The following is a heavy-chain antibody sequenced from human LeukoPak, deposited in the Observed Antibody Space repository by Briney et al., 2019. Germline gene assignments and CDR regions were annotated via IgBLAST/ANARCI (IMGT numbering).Heavy chain of an antibody. Sequence: PSQTLSLTCTVSGGSISSGDYYWSWIRQPPGKGLEWIGYIYYSGSTYYNPSLKSRVTTSVDTSKNQFSLKLSSVTAADTAVYYCARFPSFSSSWLYYYYYYMDVWGKGTTVTVSS. V-gene: IGHV4-30-4*08. CDR2: IYYSGST. CDR3: ARFPSFSSSWLYYYYYYMDV. CDR1: GGSISSGDYY. D-gene: IGHD6-13*01. J-gene: IGHJ6*03.